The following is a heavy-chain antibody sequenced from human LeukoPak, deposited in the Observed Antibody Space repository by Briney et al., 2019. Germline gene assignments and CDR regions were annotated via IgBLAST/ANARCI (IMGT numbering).Heavy chain of an antibody. CDR1: GFTFNRCW. CDR2: INPDGRDT. V-gene: IGHV3-7*01. CDR3: ARGAGYNYPYYFDY. J-gene: IGHJ4*02. Sequence: GGSLRLSCVVSGFTFNRCWMNWVRQAPGKGLEWVAHINPDGRDTYYVDSVKGRFTISRDNAQNSMYLQMNSLRVEDTAVYYCARGAGYNYPYYFDYWGQGTLVTVSS. D-gene: IGHD5-24*01.